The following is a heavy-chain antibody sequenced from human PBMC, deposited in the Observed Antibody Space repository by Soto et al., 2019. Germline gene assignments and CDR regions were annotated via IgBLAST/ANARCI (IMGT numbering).Heavy chain of an antibody. CDR3: AKGAVYHAGLWLMDR. CDR1: GLPHSSFA. V-gene: IGHV3-23*05. D-gene: IGHD3-10*01. J-gene: IGHJ4*02. CDR2: IYGSGRGI. Sequence: EVRLLESGGGLVQPGGSLRLSCTASGLPHSSFAMMWVRQAPGKGLECVSGIYGSGRGIEYADSVKGRFTISRDNSKNTVYLQMADLMADDTAVYYCAKGAVYHAGLWLMDRWGRGTQVTVSS.